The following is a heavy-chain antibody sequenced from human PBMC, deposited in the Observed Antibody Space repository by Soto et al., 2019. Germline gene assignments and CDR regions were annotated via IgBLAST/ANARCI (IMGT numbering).Heavy chain of an antibody. D-gene: IGHD1-7*01. CDR1: GGSIGSSRCH. CDR3: ARHGITGTTDY. J-gene: IGHJ4*02. V-gene: IGHV4-39*01. Sequence: PSETLPLTCTVSGGSIGSSRCHWGWIRQPPGKGLEWIGSIYYSGSTYYNPSLKSRVTISVDTSKNQFSLKLSSVTAADTAVYYCARHGITGTTDYWGQRTLVTVSS. CDR2: IYYSGST.